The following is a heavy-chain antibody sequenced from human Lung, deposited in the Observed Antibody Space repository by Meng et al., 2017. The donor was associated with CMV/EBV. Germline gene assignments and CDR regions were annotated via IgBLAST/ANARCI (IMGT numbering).Heavy chain of an antibody. V-gene: IGHV1-69*06. Sequence: TFTDYDSSWERHCTWMGLARVGGFVPIVTAPHYAQTLQGRPTISPDNSTITAYKELSSLRSEDTAVYYCARENCSGNTGDTEFDQWGQGTLVTVSS. CDR1: TFTDYD. CDR2: FVPIVTAP. D-gene: IGHD2-8*02. CDR3: ARENCSGNTGDTEFDQ. J-gene: IGHJ4*02.